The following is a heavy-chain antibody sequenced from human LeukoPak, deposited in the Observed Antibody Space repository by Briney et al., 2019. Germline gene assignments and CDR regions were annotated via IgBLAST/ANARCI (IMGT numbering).Heavy chain of an antibody. CDR3: AKDGEQWLVEGGYYDY. CDR1: GFTFSSYG. CDR2: ISYDGSNK. J-gene: IGHJ4*02. D-gene: IGHD6-19*01. Sequence: GGSLRLSCAASGFTFSSYGMHWVRQAPGKGLEWVAVISYDGSNKYYADSVKGRFTISRDNSKNTLYLQMNSLRAEDTAVYYCAKDGEQWLVEGGYYDYWGQGTLVTVSS. V-gene: IGHV3-30*18.